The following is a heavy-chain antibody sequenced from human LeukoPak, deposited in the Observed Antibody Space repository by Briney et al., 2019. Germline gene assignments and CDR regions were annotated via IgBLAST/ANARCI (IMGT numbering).Heavy chain of an antibody. Sequence: GGSLRLSCAASGFTFSDYHMSWIRQAPGKGLEWVSYISSSGSTIYYADSVKGRFTISRDNAKNSLYLQMNSLRAEDTAVYYCAGAITIFAAGAFDIWGQGTMVTVSS. V-gene: IGHV3-11*01. CDR3: AGAITIFAAGAFDI. D-gene: IGHD3-9*01. CDR1: GFTFSDYH. J-gene: IGHJ3*02. CDR2: ISSSGSTI.